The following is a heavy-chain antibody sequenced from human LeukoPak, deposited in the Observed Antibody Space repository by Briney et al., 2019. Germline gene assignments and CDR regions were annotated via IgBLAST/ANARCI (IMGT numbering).Heavy chain of an antibody. CDR2: IYSGGST. CDR3: AIEVGYSSGWYLDY. CDR1: GFTVSSNY. D-gene: IGHD6-19*01. V-gene: IGHV3-53*01. Sequence: GGSLRLSCAASGFTVSSNYMTWVRQAPGKGLEWVSVIYSGGSTYYADSVKGRFTISRDNSKNTLYLQMNSLRAEDTAVYYCAIEVGYSSGWYLDYWGQGTLATVSS. J-gene: IGHJ4*02.